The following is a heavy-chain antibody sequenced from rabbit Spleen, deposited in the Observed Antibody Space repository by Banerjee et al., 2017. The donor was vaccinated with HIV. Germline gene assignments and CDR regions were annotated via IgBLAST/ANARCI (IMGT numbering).Heavy chain of an antibody. V-gene: IGHV1S40*01. CDR3: ARDFNVNNL. Sequence: QSLEESGGGLVQPEGSLTLTCTASGFSFNKNYYMCWVRQAPGKGLEWIACIYGGGSGSTAYASWAKGRFTVSKTSSTTVTLQMTSLTVADTATYFCARDFNVNNLWGPGTLVTVS. CDR2: IYGGGSGST. J-gene: IGHJ4*01. CDR1: GFSFNKNYY.